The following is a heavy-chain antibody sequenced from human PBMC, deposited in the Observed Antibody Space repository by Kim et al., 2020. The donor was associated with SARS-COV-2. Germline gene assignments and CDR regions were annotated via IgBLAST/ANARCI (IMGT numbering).Heavy chain of an antibody. CDR3: APLDY. V-gene: IGHV4-39*01. CDR1: GGSIRGSTYY. Sequence: SETLSLTCTVSGGSIRGSTYYWGWVRQPPGKGLEWVGSISYTGITYHSPSLKSRLTMSVDTSKNQFSLHLTSLTAADTAAYYCAPLDYLGQGTLVTVSS. J-gene: IGHJ4*02. CDR2: ISYTGIT.